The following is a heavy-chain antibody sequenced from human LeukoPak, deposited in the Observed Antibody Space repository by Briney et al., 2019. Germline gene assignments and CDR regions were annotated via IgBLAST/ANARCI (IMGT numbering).Heavy chain of an antibody. CDR1: GGTFSSYA. V-gene: IGHV1-69*04. D-gene: IGHD3-3*01. Sequence: SVKVSCKASGGTFSSYAISWVRQAPGQGLEWMGRIIPILGIANYAQKFQGRVTITADKSTSTAYMELSSLRSEDTAVYYCARGQSSSGYYDFWSGYYLVDYWGQGTLVTVSS. J-gene: IGHJ4*02. CDR2: IIPILGIA. CDR3: ARGQSSSGYYDFWSGYYLVDY.